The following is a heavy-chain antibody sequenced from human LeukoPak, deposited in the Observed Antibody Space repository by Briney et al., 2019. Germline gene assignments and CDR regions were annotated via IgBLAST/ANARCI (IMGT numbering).Heavy chain of an antibody. Sequence: SETLSLTCTVSGGSISSYYWSWIRQPPGKGLEWIGYTYYSGSTNYNPSLKSRVTISVDTSKNQFSLKLSSVTAADTAVYYCARSKSGAPDYWGQGTLVTVSS. CDR1: GGSISSYY. CDR2: TYYSGST. CDR3: ARSKSGAPDY. D-gene: IGHD1-26*01. J-gene: IGHJ4*02. V-gene: IGHV4-59*08.